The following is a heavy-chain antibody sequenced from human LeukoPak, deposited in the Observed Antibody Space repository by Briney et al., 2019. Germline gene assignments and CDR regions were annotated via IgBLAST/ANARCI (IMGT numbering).Heavy chain of an antibody. CDR2: IIPIFGTA. CDR3: ARDGSSGWTPIDY. V-gene: IGHV1-69*05. D-gene: IGHD6-19*01. Sequence: ASVKVSCKASGGTFSSYAISWVRQAPGQGLEWMGGIIPIFGTANYAQKLQGRVTMTTDTSTSTAYMELRSLRSDDTAVYYCARDGSSGWTPIDYWGQGTLVTVSS. J-gene: IGHJ4*02. CDR1: GGTFSSYA.